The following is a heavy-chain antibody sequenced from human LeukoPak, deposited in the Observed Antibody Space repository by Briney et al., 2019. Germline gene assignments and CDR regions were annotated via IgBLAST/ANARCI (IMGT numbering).Heavy chain of an antibody. Sequence: PWETLPLTCTISGGSIRTSSYYWGWLRQPPGKGLEWIGSIFYSGSTYYNPSLKSRVTISVDTSKNQFSLNLSSVTAADTAVYYCARPATVTTSFWYFDLWGRGTLVTVSS. CDR1: GGSIRTSSYY. CDR3: ARPATVTTSFWYFDL. V-gene: IGHV4-39*01. D-gene: IGHD4-17*01. J-gene: IGHJ2*01. CDR2: IFYSGST.